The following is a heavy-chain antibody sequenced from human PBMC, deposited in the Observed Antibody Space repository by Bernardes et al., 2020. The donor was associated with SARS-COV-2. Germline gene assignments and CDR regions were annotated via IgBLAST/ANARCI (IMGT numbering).Heavy chain of an antibody. D-gene: IGHD3-3*01. CDR3: AREGSLFYDFWTGYHAFES. J-gene: IGHJ4*02. CDR2: IKQDGSEK. CDR1: GFNVSNYW. Sequence: GSLRLSCAASGFNVSNYWMTWVRQAPGKGLEWVANIKQDGSEKYYVDSVKGRFTISRDNAKNSVFLRMNSLRAEDTAIYYCAREGSLFYDFWTGYHAFESWGQGTLVTVSS. V-gene: IGHV3-7*01.